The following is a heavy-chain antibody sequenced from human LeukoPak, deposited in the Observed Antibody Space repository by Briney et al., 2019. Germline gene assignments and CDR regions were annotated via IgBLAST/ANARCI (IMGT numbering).Heavy chain of an antibody. CDR3: ARAPLDFDGNFYYFDF. CDR2: IYNNGRT. V-gene: IGHV4-31*03. D-gene: IGHD5-24*01. CDR1: GCSIGSGGSY. J-gene: IGHJ4*02. Sequence: SQTLSLTCIVSGCSIGSGGSYWSWIRQHPGKGLEWIGYIYNNGRTFYNPSLNSRVTISVDKSETQFSLKVRSVTAADTAVYYCARAPLDFDGNFYYFDFWGQGTLVTVSS.